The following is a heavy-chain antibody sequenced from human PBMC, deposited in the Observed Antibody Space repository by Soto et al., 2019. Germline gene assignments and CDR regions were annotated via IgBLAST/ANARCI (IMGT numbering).Heavy chain of an antibody. Sequence: QVQLVQYGAEVKKPGASVRVSCKTSGYTFTNYGINWVRQAPGQGLEWMGWISAYNGNTNYAQKFQGRVTMTTDTSTSTAYMELRSLRSDDTAVFYCARDGITTAGLFFDYWGQGTLVTVSS. CDR1: GYTFTNYG. CDR3: ARDGITTAGLFFDY. J-gene: IGHJ4*02. V-gene: IGHV1-18*01. CDR2: ISAYNGNT. D-gene: IGHD1-1*01.